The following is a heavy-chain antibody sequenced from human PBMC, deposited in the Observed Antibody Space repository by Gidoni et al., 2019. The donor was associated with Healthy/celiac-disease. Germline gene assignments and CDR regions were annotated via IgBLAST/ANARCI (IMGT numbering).Heavy chain of an antibody. CDR2: ISYDGSNK. V-gene: IGHV3-30*04. D-gene: IGHD6-19*01. CDR1: GVPCRSYA. J-gene: IGHJ4*02. Sequence: QVQLVESGGGVVQPGRSLRLSCAASGVPCRSYAMHWVRQAPGKGLEWVAVISYDGSNKYYADSVKGRFTISRDNSKNTLYLQMNSLRAEDTAVYYCAREGRFRGIAVAGVDYWGQGTLVTVSS. CDR3: AREGRFRGIAVAGVDY.